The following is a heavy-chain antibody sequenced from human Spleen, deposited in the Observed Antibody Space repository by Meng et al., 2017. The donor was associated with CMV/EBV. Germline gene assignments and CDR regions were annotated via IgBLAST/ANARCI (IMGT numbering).Heavy chain of an antibody. J-gene: IGHJ5*02. CDR3: ASDPYYYDSSGAFDP. CDR1: GCSFSCYY. D-gene: IGHD3-22*01. CDR2: INNSGST. Sequence: VYGCSFSCYYLSWIRQSPGKGLEWIGEINNSGSTNYIPSLRSRVTISLDTAKNQFSLKLSSVTAADTAVYYCASDPYYYDSSGAFDPWGQGTLVTVSS. V-gene: IGHV4-34*01.